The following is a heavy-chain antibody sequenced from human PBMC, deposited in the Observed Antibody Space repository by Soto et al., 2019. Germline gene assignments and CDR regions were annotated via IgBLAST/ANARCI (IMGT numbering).Heavy chain of an antibody. CDR2: IYYRGTT. V-gene: IGHV4-59*11. J-gene: IGHJ6*02. CDR1: GVFTSNHY. CDR3: ASSNIAAAGFYYYGMDV. Sequence: SEDLSLPCSVSGVFTSNHYWTLFLKPPWQGPEWIGCIYYRGTTNYNASFNSRVTISVDTSKNQFSLKLTSVTTADTAVYYCASSNIAAAGFYYYGMDVWGRGTTVTVSS. D-gene: IGHD6-13*01.